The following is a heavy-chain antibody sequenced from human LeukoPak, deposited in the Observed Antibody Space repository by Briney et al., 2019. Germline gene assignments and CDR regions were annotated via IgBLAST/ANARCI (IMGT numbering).Heavy chain of an antibody. J-gene: IGHJ3*02. CDR2: INPSGGST. Sequence: GASVKVSCKASGYTFTSYYMHWVRQAPGQGLEWMGIINPSGGSTSYAQKFQGRVTMTRGTSTSTVYMELSSLRSEDTAVYYCARAQTYNWNNQGAFDIWGQGTWSPSLQ. CDR1: GYTFTSYY. D-gene: IGHD1/OR15-1a*01. V-gene: IGHV1-46*01. CDR3: ARAQTYNWNNQGAFDI.